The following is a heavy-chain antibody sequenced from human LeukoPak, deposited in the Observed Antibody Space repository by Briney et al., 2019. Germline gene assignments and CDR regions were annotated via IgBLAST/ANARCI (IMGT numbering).Heavy chain of an antibody. CDR1: GFTFSSYS. D-gene: IGHD2-2*01. CDR3: ARGGYCSSTSCYQSWFDP. CDR2: ISSGSSTI. V-gene: IGHV3-48*01. Sequence: GGSLRLSCAASGFTFSSYSMNWVRQAPGKGLEWVSYISSGSSTIYYADSVKGRFTISRDNAKNSLYLQMNSLRAEDTAVYYCARGGYCSSTSCYQSWFDPWGQGTLVTVSS. J-gene: IGHJ5*02.